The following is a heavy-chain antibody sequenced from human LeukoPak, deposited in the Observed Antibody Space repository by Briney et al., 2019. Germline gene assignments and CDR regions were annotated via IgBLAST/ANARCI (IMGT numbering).Heavy chain of an antibody. CDR3: ARDSLTGYYEWDY. D-gene: IGHD3-9*01. Sequence: ASVNVSCKASGGTFSSYAISWVRQAPGQGLEWMGGIIPIFGTANYAQKFQGRVTITADKSTSTAYMELSSLRSEDTAVYYCARDSLTGYYEWDYWGQGTLVTVSS. CDR1: GGTFSSYA. CDR2: IIPIFGTA. V-gene: IGHV1-69*06. J-gene: IGHJ4*02.